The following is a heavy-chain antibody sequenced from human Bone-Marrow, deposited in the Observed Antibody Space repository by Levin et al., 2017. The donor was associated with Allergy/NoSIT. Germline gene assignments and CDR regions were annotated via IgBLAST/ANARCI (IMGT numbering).Heavy chain of an antibody. V-gene: IGHV3-11*01. CDR2: ISPSGKSI. CDR1: GFTFSDYY. CDR3: ARDHIPSAGAEGLWYYYYGLGV. J-gene: IGHJ6*02. D-gene: IGHD6-13*01. Sequence: GGSLRLSCAASGFTFSDYYMNWIRQAPGKGLEWIAYISPSGKSIFYAESVKGRFTISRDSAKTSVFLQMSSLRAEDTAVYYCARDHIPSAGAEGLWYYYYGLGVWGQGTTVSVSS.